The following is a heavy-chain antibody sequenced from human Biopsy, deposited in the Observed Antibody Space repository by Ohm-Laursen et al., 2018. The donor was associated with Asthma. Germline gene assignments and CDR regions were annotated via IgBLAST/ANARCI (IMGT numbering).Heavy chain of an antibody. CDR2: NFWDEAK. J-gene: IGHJ4*02. CDR1: GFSLSTLGVG. Sequence: TQTLTLTRTVSGFSLSTLGVGVGWFRQPPGKALEWLGHNFWDEAKPYNPPLKSRLTIAKDSSRNQVVLTMTNMDPVDTGTYFGAHAQTSWNYYGSGNYLYHFDSWGQGTLVTVSS. V-gene: IGHV2-5*02. D-gene: IGHD3-10*01. CDR3: AHAQTSWNYYGSGNYLYHFDS.